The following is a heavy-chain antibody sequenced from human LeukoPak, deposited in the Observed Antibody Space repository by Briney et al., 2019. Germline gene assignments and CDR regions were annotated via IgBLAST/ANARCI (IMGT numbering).Heavy chain of an antibody. Sequence: GYYWSWVRQPPGKGQEWIGEINHSGSTNYNPSLKSRVNISVETCKNQFSLKLSSVTAADTAVYYCARAGRWLQFMGFWGQGTMVTVSS. CDR2: INHSGST. D-gene: IGHD5-24*01. J-gene: IGHJ3*01. CDR3: ARAGRWLQFMGF. CDR1: GYY. V-gene: IGHV4-34*01.